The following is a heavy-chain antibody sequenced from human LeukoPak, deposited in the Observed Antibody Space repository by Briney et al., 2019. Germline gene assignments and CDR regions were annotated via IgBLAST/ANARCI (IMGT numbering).Heavy chain of an antibody. CDR1: GFTFSSYA. CDR3: AKDAEEYYYDSSGPNY. V-gene: IGHV3-23*01. D-gene: IGHD3-22*01. J-gene: IGHJ4*02. CDR2: ISGSGGST. Sequence: GGSLRLSCAASGFTFSSYAMSWVRQAPGKGLEWVSAISGSGGSTYYADSVKGRFTISRDNSKNTLYLQMNGLRAEDTAVYYCAKDAEEYYYDSSGPNYWGQGTLVTVSS.